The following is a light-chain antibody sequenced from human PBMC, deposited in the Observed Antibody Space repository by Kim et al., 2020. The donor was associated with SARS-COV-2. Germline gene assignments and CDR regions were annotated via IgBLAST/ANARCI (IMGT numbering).Light chain of an antibody. Sequence: GQCITISCTGTLSDGGGYDYVSWYQQHPGKAPKVMIYDVSNRPSGLSNRFSGSKSGNTASLTISGLQAEDEADYYCNSYTTSNTWVFGGGTQLTVL. CDR3: NSYTTSNTWV. J-gene: IGLJ3*02. V-gene: IGLV2-14*03. CDR1: LSDGGGYDY. CDR2: DVS.